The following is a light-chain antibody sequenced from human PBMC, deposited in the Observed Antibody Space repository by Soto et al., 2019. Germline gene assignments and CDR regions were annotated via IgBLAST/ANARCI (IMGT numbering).Light chain of an antibody. CDR1: QGISNY. J-gene: IGKJ4*01. Sequence: IQLTQSPSSLSASVGDRVTVTCRASQGISNYLAWYQQKPGKAPKLLIHAASTLQSGVPSRFSGSGSGTDFTLTISGLQPEDFATYYCQQLNGYFPLTIGGGTKVEIK. CDR3: QQLNGYFPLT. V-gene: IGKV1-9*01. CDR2: AAS.